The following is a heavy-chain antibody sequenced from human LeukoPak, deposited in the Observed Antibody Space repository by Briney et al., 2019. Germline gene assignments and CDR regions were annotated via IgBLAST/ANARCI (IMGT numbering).Heavy chain of an antibody. CDR2: SSSSDDGK. D-gene: IGHD2-21*01. J-gene: IGHJ4*01. CDR1: GLSLNSYA. Sequence: GGSLRLSCTASGLSLNSYAMSWVRQVPGKGLEWVSASSSSDDGKWYAESVRGRFTISRDTSKNTVYLQMNSLRVEDAGVYYCAKAPVTSCRGAFCYPFDYWGHGTLVTVPS. V-gene: IGHV3-23*01. CDR3: AKAPVTSCRGAFCYPFDY.